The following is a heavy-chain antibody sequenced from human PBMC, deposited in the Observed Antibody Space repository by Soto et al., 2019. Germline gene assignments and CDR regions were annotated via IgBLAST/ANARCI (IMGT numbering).Heavy chain of an antibody. CDR1: GYSFTSYW. Sequence: GESLKISCKGSGYSFTSYWISWVRQMPGKGLEWMGGIDPSDSYTNYSPSFQGHVTISADKSISTAYLQWSSLKASDTAMYYCARQRVPIAAAGSLMEAPYAFDIWGQGTMVT. V-gene: IGHV5-10-1*01. CDR2: IDPSDSYT. J-gene: IGHJ3*02. CDR3: ARQRVPIAAAGSLMEAPYAFDI. D-gene: IGHD6-13*01.